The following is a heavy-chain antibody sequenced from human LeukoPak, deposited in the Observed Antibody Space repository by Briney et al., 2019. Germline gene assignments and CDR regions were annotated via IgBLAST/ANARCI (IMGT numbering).Heavy chain of an antibody. CDR2: ISSSSSYI. D-gene: IGHD3-22*01. CDR1: GFTFSSYS. CDR3: ARAWSYYYDSSGYYYFDY. V-gene: IGHV3-21*01. Sequence: PGGSLRLSCAASGFTFSSYSMNWVRQAPGKGLEWVSSISSSSSYIYYADSVKGRFTISRDNAKNSLYLQMNSLRAEDTAVYYCARAWSYYYDSSGYYYFDYWGQGTLATVSS. J-gene: IGHJ4*02.